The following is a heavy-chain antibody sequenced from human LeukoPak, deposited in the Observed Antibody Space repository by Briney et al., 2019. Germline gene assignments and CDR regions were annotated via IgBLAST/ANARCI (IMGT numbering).Heavy chain of an antibody. Sequence: GGSLRLSCAASGFTFSDYYMSWIRQSPGKGLEWLSYIGSSGSPIYYADSVKGRFTISRDNAKNSLYLQMNSLRPEDTAVYYCACRTRWPQVAVDYWGQGTLVTVSS. CDR2: IGSSGSPI. CDR1: GFTFSDYY. D-gene: IGHD1-1*01. J-gene: IGHJ4*02. V-gene: IGHV3-11*04. CDR3: ACRTRWPQVAVDY.